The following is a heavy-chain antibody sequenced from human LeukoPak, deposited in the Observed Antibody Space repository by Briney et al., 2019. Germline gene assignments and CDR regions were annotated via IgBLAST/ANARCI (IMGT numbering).Heavy chain of an antibody. CDR2: INWNGGST. CDR1: GFTFDDYG. Sequence: GGSLRLSCAASGFTFDDYGMSWVRQAPGKGLEWVSGINWNGGSTGYADSVKGRFTISRDNAKNSLYLQMNSLRAEDTALYYCARETSGCSSTSCYDYYYYMDVWAKGTTVTVSS. J-gene: IGHJ6*03. D-gene: IGHD2-2*01. CDR3: ARETSGCSSTSCYDYYYYMDV. V-gene: IGHV3-20*04.